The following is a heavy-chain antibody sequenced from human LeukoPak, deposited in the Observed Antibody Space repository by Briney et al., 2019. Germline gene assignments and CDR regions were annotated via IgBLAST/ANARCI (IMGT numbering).Heavy chain of an antibody. Sequence: PGGSLRLSCAASGFTFSSYGMHWVRQAPGKGLEWVAVISYDGSNKYYADSVKGRFTISRDNSKNTLYLQMNSLRAEDTAVYYCAKDSDTYYYDSSGYSDFDYWGQGTLVTVSS. D-gene: IGHD3-22*01. J-gene: IGHJ4*02. V-gene: IGHV3-30*18. CDR3: AKDSDTYYYDSSGYSDFDY. CDR1: GFTFSSYG. CDR2: ISYDGSNK.